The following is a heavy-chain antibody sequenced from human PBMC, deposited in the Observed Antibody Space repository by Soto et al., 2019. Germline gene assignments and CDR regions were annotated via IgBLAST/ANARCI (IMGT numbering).Heavy chain of an antibody. D-gene: IGHD2-2*01. V-gene: IGHV4-39*01. CDR3: ASPIGYCSSTSCYWDYYYYYGMDV. CDR2: IYYSGST. Sequence: PSETLSLTCTVSGGSISSSSYYWGWIRQPPGKGLEWIGSIYYSGSTYYNPSLKSRVTISVDTSKNQFSLKLSSVTAADTAVYYCASPIGYCSSTSCYWDYYYYYGMDVWGQGTTVTVSS. CDR1: GGSISSSSYY. J-gene: IGHJ6*02.